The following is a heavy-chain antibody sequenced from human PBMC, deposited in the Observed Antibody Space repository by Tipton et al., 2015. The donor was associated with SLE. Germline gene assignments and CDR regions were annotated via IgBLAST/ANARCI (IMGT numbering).Heavy chain of an antibody. Sequence: PGLVKPSETLSLTCTVSGNSISSRYWCWIRQPPGKGLEWIGYISYDGSTNYNPSLKSRVTISVDTSKNQFSLKLSSVTAADTAVYYCARRTGIAVTGTHFDRWGQGTLVTVSS. D-gene: IGHD6-19*01. J-gene: IGHJ4*02. V-gene: IGHV4-59*11. CDR3: ARRTGIAVTGTHFDR. CDR1: GNSISSRY. CDR2: ISYDGST.